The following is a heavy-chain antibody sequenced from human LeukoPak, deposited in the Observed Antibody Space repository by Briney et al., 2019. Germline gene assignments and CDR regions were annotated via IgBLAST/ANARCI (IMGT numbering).Heavy chain of an antibody. J-gene: IGHJ4*02. V-gene: IGHV3-9*01. CDR1: GFTFDDYA. CDR2: ISWNSGSV. D-gene: IGHD3-9*01. Sequence: PGGSLRLSCAASGFTFDDYAMHWVRQAPGKGLEWVSSISWNSGSVGYTDSVEGRFTISRDNAKNSLYLQMNSLRAEDTALYYCAKETEILTGHTTRGPFDYWGQGTLVTVSS. CDR3: AKETEILTGHTTRGPFDY.